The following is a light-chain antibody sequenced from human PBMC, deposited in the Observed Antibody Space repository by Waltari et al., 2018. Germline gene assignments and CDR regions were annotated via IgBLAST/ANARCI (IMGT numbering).Light chain of an antibody. CDR2: GAS. CDR1: QSVSSSY. CDR3: QQYGRSWNT. J-gene: IGKJ2*01. V-gene: IGKV3-20*01. Sequence: EIVLTPSPGTLPLSPGERATLSCRASQSVSSSYLAWYQQKPGQAPRLLIHGASSRATGIPDRFSGSGSGTDFTLTISRLEPEDFAVYYCQQYGRSWNTFGQGTKLEIK.